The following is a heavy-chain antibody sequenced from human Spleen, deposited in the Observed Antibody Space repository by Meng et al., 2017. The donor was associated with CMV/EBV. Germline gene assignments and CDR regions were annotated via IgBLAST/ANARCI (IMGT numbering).Heavy chain of an antibody. CDR3: ARERLYQPLWGDALDI. J-gene: IGHJ3*02. V-gene: IGHV3-7*01. Sequence: GGSLRLSCAASGFTFSVYSMNWVRQAPGKGLEWVANIKQDGSEKNYVDSVKGRFTISRDNAKNSLYLQMTSLRAEDTAVYYCARERLYQPLWGDALDIWGQGTMVTVSS. CDR1: GFTFSVYS. CDR2: IKQDGSEK. D-gene: IGHD2-2*01.